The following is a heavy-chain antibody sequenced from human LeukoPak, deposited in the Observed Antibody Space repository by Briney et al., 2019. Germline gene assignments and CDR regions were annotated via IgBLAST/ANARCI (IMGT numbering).Heavy chain of an antibody. J-gene: IGHJ3*02. V-gene: IGHV3-21*04. CDR1: GFTFSNAW. CDR3: AREGRIAVAGTVIGAFDI. Sequence: PGGSLRLSCAASGFTFSNAWMSWVRQAPGKGLEWVSSISSSSSYIYYADSVKGRFTISRDNSKNTLYLQMNSLRAEDTAVYYCAREGRIAVAGTVIGAFDIWGQGTMVTVSS. CDR2: ISSSSSYI. D-gene: IGHD6-19*01.